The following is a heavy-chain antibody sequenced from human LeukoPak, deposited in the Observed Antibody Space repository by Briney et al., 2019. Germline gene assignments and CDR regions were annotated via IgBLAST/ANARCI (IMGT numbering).Heavy chain of an antibody. J-gene: IGHJ3*02. CDR1: GFTFSDYN. CDR3: AREARLADAFDI. CDR2: ISSSSSFI. Sequence: GGSLRLSCAASGFTFSDYNMNWVRQAPGKGLEWVSSISSSSSFIYYADSVKGRFTISRDNAKNSLYLQMNSLRAEDTAVYYCAREARLADAFDIWGRGTMVTVSS. D-gene: IGHD6-19*01. V-gene: IGHV3-21*01.